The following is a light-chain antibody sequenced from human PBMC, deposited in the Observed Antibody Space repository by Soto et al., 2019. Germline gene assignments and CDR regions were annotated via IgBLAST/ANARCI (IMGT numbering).Light chain of an antibody. CDR2: GAS. J-gene: IGKJ2*01. CDR1: QSVSRRY. CDR3: QLYGSATDT. Sequence: EIVLTQSPGTLSVSPGERATLSCRASQSVSRRYLAGYQQKPGQAPRLLIVGASSRATGIPDRFSGIGSGTDFTRTISILEPDDFAVYYCQLYGSATDTSGQGTKLDLK. V-gene: IGKV3-20*01.